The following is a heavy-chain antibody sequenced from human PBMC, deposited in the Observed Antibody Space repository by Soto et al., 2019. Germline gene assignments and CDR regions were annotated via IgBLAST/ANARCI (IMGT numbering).Heavy chain of an antibody. J-gene: IGHJ4*02. Sequence: GGSLRLSCAASGFTFSSYSMHWVRQAPGKGLEWVAVISYDGSNKYYADSVKGRFTISRDNSKKTLYRQMNSLRAEDTAVYYCARTGEVCRAGSCYLWEYYFDYWGQGTLVTVSS. CDR3: ARTGEVCRAGSCYLWEYYFDY. CDR2: ISYDGSNK. CDR1: GFTFSSYS. D-gene: IGHD2-15*01. V-gene: IGHV3-30-3*01.